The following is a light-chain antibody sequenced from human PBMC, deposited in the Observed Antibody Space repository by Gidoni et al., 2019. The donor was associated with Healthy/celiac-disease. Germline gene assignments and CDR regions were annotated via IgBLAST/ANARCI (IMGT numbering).Light chain of an antibody. Sequence: QSALTQPRSVSGSPGPSVTISCTGTSSDVDGYNYVSWYQQHPGKAPKLIIYDVSKRPSGVPDRFSGSKSGNTASLTISGLQAEDEADYYCCSYAGSYTWVFGGGTKLTVL. J-gene: IGLJ3*02. CDR3: CSYAGSYTWV. CDR2: DVS. V-gene: IGLV2-11*01. CDR1: SSDVDGYNY.